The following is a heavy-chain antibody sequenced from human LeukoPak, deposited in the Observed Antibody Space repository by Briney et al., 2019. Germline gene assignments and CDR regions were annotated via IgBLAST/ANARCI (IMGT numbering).Heavy chain of an antibody. CDR3: ARYCSSTSCYTVNYYGMDV. CDR1: GYTFTSYG. V-gene: IGHV1-18*01. J-gene: IGHJ6*02. Sequence: ASVEVSCKASGYTFTSYGISWVRQAPGQGLEWMGWISAYNGNTNYAQKLQGRVTMTTDTSTSTAYMELRSLRSDDTAVYYCARYCSSTSCYTVNYYGMDVWGQGTTVTVSS. CDR2: ISAYNGNT. D-gene: IGHD2-2*02.